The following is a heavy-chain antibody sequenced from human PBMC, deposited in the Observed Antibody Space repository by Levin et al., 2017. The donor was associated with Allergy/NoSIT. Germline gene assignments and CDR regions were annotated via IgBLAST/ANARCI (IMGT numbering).Heavy chain of an antibody. Sequence: SLPISSPFSFSLFPLSFLCFLRQMPVKGLDCIGIIYPVYSDTRYSPSFPVPVTISSSPSISTAYLQWILLKASDTAIYYCARRGTRDYYYYMDVWGKGTTVTVSS. CDR3: ARRGTRDYYYYMDV. D-gene: IGHD1-1*01. J-gene: IGHJ6*03. V-gene: IGHV5-51*01. CDR2: IYPVYSDT. CDR1: FSLFPLSF.